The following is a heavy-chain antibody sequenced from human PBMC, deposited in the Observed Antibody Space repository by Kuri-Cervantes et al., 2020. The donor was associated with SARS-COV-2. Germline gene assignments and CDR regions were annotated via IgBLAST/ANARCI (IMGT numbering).Heavy chain of an antibody. CDR3: ARAPFNYYGSGVGWFDP. Sequence: ASVQVSCQASGYTFTRYGIRWVRQAPGQGLEWMGWISAYNGNTNYAQKLQGRVTMTTDTSTSTAYMELRSLSSDDPAVYYCARAPFNYYGSGVGWFDPWGQGTLVTVSS. CDR2: ISAYNGNT. D-gene: IGHD3-10*01. V-gene: IGHV1-18*01. CDR1: GYTFTRYG. J-gene: IGHJ5*02.